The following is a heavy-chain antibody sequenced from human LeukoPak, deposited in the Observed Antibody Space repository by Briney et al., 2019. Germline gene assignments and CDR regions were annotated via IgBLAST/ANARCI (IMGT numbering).Heavy chain of an antibody. J-gene: IGHJ4*02. V-gene: IGHV3-23*01. CDR2: ISGSGGST. Sequence: GGSLRLSCAASGFTFSSYVMTWVRQAPGKGLRWVSGISGSGGSTYHADSVKGRFTISRDNSKNTVFPQMNSLRAEDTAVYYCAKGSVRGVIMTYFGSWGQGILVTVSS. CDR3: AKGSVRGVIMTYFGS. CDR1: GFTFSSYV. D-gene: IGHD3-10*01.